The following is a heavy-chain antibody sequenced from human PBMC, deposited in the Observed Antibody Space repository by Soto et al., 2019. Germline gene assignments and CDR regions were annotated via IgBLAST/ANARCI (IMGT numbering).Heavy chain of an antibody. D-gene: IGHD3-9*01. Sequence: QVQLQESGPGLVKPSQTLSLTCTVSGGSISSGGYYWSWIRQHPGKGLEWIGYIYYSGSTYYNPSLKSRVTISVDTSKNQFSLKLSSVTAADTAVYYCARGSYYDILTGYFSYYYYMVVWGKGTTVTVSS. CDR1: GGSISSGGYY. CDR2: IYYSGST. CDR3: ARGSYYDILTGYFSYYYYMVV. V-gene: IGHV4-31*03. J-gene: IGHJ6*03.